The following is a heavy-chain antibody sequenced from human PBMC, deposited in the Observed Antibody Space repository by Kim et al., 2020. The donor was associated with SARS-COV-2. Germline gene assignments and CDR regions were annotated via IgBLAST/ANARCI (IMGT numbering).Heavy chain of an antibody. Sequence: GGSLRLSCAASGFHFGGYAMTWVRQAPGKGLDWVSAISSRGDDIYYSPSVKGRFSISRDNSNNVLYLQMDNLRAEDTALYYCAKDSKHLDWLLYDAFDSWGHGTQVTVST. CDR3: AKDSKHLDWLLYDAFDS. D-gene: IGHD3-9*01. V-gene: IGHV3-23*01. J-gene: IGHJ4*01. CDR2: ISSRGDDI. CDR1: GFHFGGYA.